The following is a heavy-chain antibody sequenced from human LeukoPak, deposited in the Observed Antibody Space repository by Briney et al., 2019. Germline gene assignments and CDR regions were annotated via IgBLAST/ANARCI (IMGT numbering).Heavy chain of an antibody. CDR3: ARSWSGYYYYYGMDV. J-gene: IGHJ6*02. CDR2: INPNSGGT. D-gene: IGHD3-3*01. V-gene: IGHV1-2*02. CDR1: GYTFTGYY. Sequence: ASVKVSCKASGYTFTGYYMHWVREAPGQGLEWMGWINPNSGGTNYAQKFQGRVTMTRDTSISTAYMELSRLRSDDTAVYYCARSWSGYYYYYGMDVWGQGTTVTVSS.